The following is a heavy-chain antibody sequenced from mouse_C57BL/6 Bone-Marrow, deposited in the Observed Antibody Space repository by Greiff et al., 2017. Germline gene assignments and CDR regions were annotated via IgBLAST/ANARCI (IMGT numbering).Heavy chain of an antibody. J-gene: IGHJ2*01. V-gene: IGHV5-17*01. CDR1: GFTFSDYG. CDR2: ISSGSSTI. Sequence: EVKLVDSGGGLVKPGGSLKLSCAASGFTFSDYGMHWVRQAPEKGLEWVAYISSGSSTIYYADTVKGRFTISRDNAKNTLFLQMTSLRSGDTAMYYCARPIYYYGSSPFDYWGQGTTLTVSS. CDR3: ARPIYYYGSSPFDY. D-gene: IGHD1-1*01.